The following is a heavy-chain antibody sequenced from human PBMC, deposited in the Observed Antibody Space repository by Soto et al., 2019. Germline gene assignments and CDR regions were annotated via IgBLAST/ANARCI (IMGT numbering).Heavy chain of an antibody. CDR2: ISAYSGHT. Sequence: QVQLVQSGAEVKKPGASVTVSCKASGYTFTNYGINWVRQAPGQGLEWMGWISAYSGHTNYAQKLQDRVTMTTDTSTGTGYMELRSLRSDDTAVYYCARRPHLADNVELDYWGQGTLVTVSS. J-gene: IGHJ4*02. D-gene: IGHD6-19*01. V-gene: IGHV1-18*01. CDR1: GYTFTNYG. CDR3: ARRPHLADNVELDY.